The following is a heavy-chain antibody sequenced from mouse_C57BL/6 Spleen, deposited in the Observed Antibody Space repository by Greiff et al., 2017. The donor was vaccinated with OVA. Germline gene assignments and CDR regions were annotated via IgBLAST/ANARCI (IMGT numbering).Heavy chain of an antibody. CDR2: INPNNGGT. V-gene: IGHV1-26*01. CDR3: ARWGYGSSSAY. J-gene: IGHJ3*01. Sequence: VQLQQSGPELVKPGASVKISCKASRYTFTDYYMNWVKQSHGKSLEWIGDINPNNGGTSYNQKFKGKATLTVDKSSSTAYMELRSLTSEDAAVYYCARWGYGSSSAYWGQGTLVTVSA. D-gene: IGHD1-1*01. CDR1: RYTFTDYY.